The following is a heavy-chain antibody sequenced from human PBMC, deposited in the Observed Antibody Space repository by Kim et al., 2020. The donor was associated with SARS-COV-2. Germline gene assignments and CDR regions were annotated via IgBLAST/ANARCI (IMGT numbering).Heavy chain of an antibody. CDR3: AKDLTAAAGTPTYYYGMDV. CDR1: GFTFEGYA. CDR2: INWNSGSI. D-gene: IGHD6-13*01. J-gene: IGHJ6*02. V-gene: IGHV3-9*01. Sequence: GGSLRLSCVGSGFTFEGYAMHWVRQVPGKGLEWVAGINWNSGSIGYSDSVKGRFTISSDNAKNSLYLQMNSLRPEDTALYYCAKDLTAAAGTPTYYYGMDVWGQGTTVTVSS.